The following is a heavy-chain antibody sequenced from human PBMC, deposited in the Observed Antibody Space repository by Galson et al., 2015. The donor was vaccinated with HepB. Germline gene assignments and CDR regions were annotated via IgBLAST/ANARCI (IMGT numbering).Heavy chain of an antibody. V-gene: IGHV3-53*01. CDR3: ARDRGVRGVIGAFDI. J-gene: IGHJ3*02. D-gene: IGHD3-10*01. CDR1: GFTVSSNY. Sequence: SLRLSCAASGFTVSSNYMSWVRQAPGKGLEWASVIYSGGSTYYADSVKGRFTISRDNSKNTLYLQMNSLRAEDTAVYYCARDRGVRGVIGAFDIWGQGTMVTVSS. CDR2: IYSGGST.